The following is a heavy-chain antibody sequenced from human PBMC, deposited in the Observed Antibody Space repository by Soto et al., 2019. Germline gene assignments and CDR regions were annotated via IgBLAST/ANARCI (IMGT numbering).Heavy chain of an antibody. J-gene: IGHJ6*02. Sequence: SETLSLTCTVSGGSISSYYWSWIRQPPGKGLEWIGYIYYSGSTNYNPSLKSRVTISVDTSKNQFSLKLSSVTAADTAVYYCARDSGEQQLDGYYYYGMDVWGQGTTVTVSS. V-gene: IGHV4-59*01. CDR1: GGSISSYY. CDR3: ARDSGEQQLDGYYYYGMDV. CDR2: IYYSGST. D-gene: IGHD6-13*01.